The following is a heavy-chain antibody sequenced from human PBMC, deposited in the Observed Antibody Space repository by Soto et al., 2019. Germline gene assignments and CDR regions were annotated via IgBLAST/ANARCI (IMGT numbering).Heavy chain of an antibody. CDR3: ARDVDGLPDDTSGPCPRPG. CDR1: GGSISSDDYY. CDR2: IHSSGSI. V-gene: IGHV4-30-4*01. D-gene: IGHD3-22*01. Sequence: TSETLSLTCTVSGGSISSDDYYWSWIRQAPGRGLEWIGYIHSSGSIYYNPSLKSRATMSIDTAGNQFSLKVSSVTVADTAVFYCARDVDGLPDDTSGPCPRPGWGQGTLVTVSS. J-gene: IGHJ1*01.